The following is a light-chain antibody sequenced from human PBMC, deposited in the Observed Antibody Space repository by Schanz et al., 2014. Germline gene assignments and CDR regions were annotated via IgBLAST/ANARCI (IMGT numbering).Light chain of an antibody. Sequence: QSVLTQPRSVSGSPGQSVTISCTGTSSDVGGYNSVSWFQQHPGRAPTLMIYDVSKRPLGVPDRFSGSQSGNTASLTISGLQAEDESDYYCCSYAGSRWVFGGGTKLTVL. CDR2: DVS. CDR3: CSYAGSRWV. CDR1: SSDVGGYNS. J-gene: IGLJ3*02. V-gene: IGLV2-11*01.